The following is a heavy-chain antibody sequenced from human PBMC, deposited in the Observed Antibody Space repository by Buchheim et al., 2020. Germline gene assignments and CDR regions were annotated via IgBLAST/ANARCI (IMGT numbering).Heavy chain of an antibody. CDR1: GDSMNNHY. V-gene: IGHV4-4*07. CDR2: VYNTGST. J-gene: IGHJ3*01. D-gene: IGHD3-22*01. CDR3: AREKTSGYYQHHAFDL. Sequence: QVQLQESGPGLVKPSETLSLTCNVSGDSMNNHYWSWIRQPAGRGLEWIGDVYNTGSTSTNPSLARRVSVSIATPKNQLSLRLSSVTAADTGAYYCAREKTSGYYQHHAFDLWGQGT.